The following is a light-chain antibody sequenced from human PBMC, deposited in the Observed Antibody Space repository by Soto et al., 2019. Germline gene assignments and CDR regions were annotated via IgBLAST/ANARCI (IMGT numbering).Light chain of an antibody. CDR2: KAS. CDR1: QSISSW. V-gene: IGKV1-5*03. CDR3: QQYNSYPT. J-gene: IGKJ5*01. Sequence: DIQMTQSPSTLSASVGDRVTITCRASQSISSWLAWYQQKPGKAPNLLIYKASSLESGVPSRFSGSGSGTDFPLTISSLQPDDFATYYCQQYNSYPTFGQGTRLEIK.